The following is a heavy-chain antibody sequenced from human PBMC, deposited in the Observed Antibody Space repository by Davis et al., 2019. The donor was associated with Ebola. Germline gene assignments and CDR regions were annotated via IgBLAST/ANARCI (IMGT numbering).Heavy chain of an antibody. D-gene: IGHD5-18*01. J-gene: IGHJ4*02. CDR3: ARVPPGIRGYSYGFDY. CDR2: IYYSGST. V-gene: IGHV4-59*01. CDR1: GGSISSYY. Sequence: PSETLSLTCTVSGGSISSYYWSWIRQPPGKGLEWIGYIYYSGSTNYNPSLKSRVTISVDTSKNQFSLKLSSVTAADTAVYYCARVPPGIRGYSYGFDYWGQGTLVTISS.